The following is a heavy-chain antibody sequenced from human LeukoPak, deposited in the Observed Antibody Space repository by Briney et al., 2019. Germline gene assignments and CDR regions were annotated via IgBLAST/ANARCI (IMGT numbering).Heavy chain of an antibody. V-gene: IGHV3-30*18. CDR3: AKDRGDIVVVPAAKYYYYGMDV. D-gene: IGHD2-2*01. Sequence: GGSLRLSCAASGFTFSSYGMHWVRQAPGKGLEWVAVISYDGSNKYYADSVKGRFTISRDNSKNTLYLQMSSLRAEDTAVYYCAKDRGDIVVVPAAKYYYYGMDVWGQGTTVTVSS. CDR1: GFTFSSYG. J-gene: IGHJ6*02. CDR2: ISYDGSNK.